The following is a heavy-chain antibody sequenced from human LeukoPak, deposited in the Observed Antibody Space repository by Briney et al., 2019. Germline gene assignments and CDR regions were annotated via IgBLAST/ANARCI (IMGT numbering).Heavy chain of an antibody. CDR1: GFTFSSYG. V-gene: IGHV3-30*03. J-gene: IGHJ6*02. Sequence: PGGSLRLSCAASGFTFSSYGIHWVRQSPGRGLEWVSFISVDGSNEFYADSLKGRFTISRDNSKDTLYLQMDSLRAEDTALYYCAREEHDYVWGSYRYYYYYGIDVWGQGTTVTVSS. D-gene: IGHD3-16*02. CDR3: AREEHDYVWGSYRYYYYYGIDV. CDR2: ISVDGSNE.